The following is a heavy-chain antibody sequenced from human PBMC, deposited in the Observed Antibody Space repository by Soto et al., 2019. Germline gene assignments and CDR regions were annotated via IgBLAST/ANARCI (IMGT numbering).Heavy chain of an antibody. J-gene: IGHJ4*02. Sequence: SETLSLTCTVSGGSISSGDYYWSWIRQPPGKGLEWIGYIYYSGSTYYNPSLKSRVAISADTSKNQFSLKLSSVTAADTAVYYCARDQTLRPVHFDYWGQGTLVTV. V-gene: IGHV4-30-4*01. D-gene: IGHD5-12*01. CDR2: IYYSGST. CDR1: GGSISSGDYY. CDR3: ARDQTLRPVHFDY.